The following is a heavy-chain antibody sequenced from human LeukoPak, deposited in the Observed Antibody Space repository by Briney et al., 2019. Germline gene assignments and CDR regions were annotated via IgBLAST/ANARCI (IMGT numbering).Heavy chain of an antibody. Sequence: PSETLSLTCTVSGGSMNSYYWSWIRQPPGMGLEWIGYIYYSGSTNYNPSLKSRVTISVETSKNQFSLKLTSVTAADTAMYYCARDIYTNNWTAPNYWGQGTLVTVSS. J-gene: IGHJ4*02. CDR2: IYYSGST. CDR1: GGSMNSYY. D-gene: IGHD1-20*01. CDR3: ARDIYTNNWTAPNY. V-gene: IGHV4-59*01.